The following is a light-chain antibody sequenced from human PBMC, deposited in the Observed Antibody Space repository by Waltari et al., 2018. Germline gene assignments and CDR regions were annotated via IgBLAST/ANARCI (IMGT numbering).Light chain of an antibody. CDR1: QGLLLSDGRAR. CDR3: MQNIQLPT. V-gene: IGKV2D-29*02. Sequence: IVMTLAPLSLSVTPGQPASMSCTSSQGLLLSDGRARLYWYVQKPGQSPQLLIHEVSNRFSGVTDRFSGSGSGTDFTLKISRVEAEDVGVYFCMQNIQLPTFGQGTKVEIE. CDR2: EVS. J-gene: IGKJ1*01.